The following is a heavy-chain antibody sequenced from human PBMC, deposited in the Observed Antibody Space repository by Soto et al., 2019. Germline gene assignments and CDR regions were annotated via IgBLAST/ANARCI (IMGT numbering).Heavy chain of an antibody. Sequence: GGSLRLSCAASGFTVSSNYMSWVRQAPGKGLEWVSVIYSGGSTYYADSVKGRFTISRDNSKNTLYLQMNSLRAEDTAVYYCARDGYYGSGSYSYYYYYMDVWGKGTTVTVSS. V-gene: IGHV3-66*01. J-gene: IGHJ6*03. CDR1: GFTVSSNY. CDR2: IYSGGST. CDR3: ARDGYYGSGSYSYYYYYMDV. D-gene: IGHD3-10*01.